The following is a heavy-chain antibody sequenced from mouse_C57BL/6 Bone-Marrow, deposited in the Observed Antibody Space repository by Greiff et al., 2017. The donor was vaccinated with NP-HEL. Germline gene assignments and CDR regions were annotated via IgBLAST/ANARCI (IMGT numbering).Heavy chain of an antibody. CDR1: GFTFSDAW. V-gene: IGHV6-6*01. J-gene: IGHJ2*01. D-gene: IGHD1-1*01. CDR2: IRNKANNHAT. Sequence: EVQGVESGGGLVQPGGSMKLSCAASGFTFSDAWMDWVRQSPEKGLEWVAEIRNKANNHATYYAESVKGRFTISRDDSKSSVYLQMNSLRAEDTGIYYCTRLGSYYFDYWGQGTTLTVSS. CDR3: TRLGSYYFDY.